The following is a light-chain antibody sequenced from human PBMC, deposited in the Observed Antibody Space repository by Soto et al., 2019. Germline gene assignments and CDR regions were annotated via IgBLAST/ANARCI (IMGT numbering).Light chain of an antibody. CDR2: GAS. Sequence: EIVMTQSPATLSVSQGERATLSCRASQTIRSNLAWYQQTHGPAPRLLIYGASTRATGIPARFSGSGSGTEITLTNSSLQSEDCAGYYCQQYNHWPPFTFGQWTRREIK. CDR1: QTIRSN. J-gene: IGKJ5*01. V-gene: IGKV3-15*01. CDR3: QQYNHWPPFT.